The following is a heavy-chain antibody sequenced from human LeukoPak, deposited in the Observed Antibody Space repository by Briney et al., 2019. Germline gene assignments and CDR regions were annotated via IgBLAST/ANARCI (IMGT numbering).Heavy chain of an antibody. Sequence: PSETLSLTCAVYGGSFSGYYWSWIRQPPGKGLEWIGEINHSGSTNYNPSLKSRVTISVGTSKNQFSLKLSSVTAADTAVYYCAIKRGGLFDYWGQGTLVTVSS. J-gene: IGHJ4*02. V-gene: IGHV4-34*01. CDR2: INHSGST. CDR3: AIKRGGLFDY. CDR1: GGSFSGYY. D-gene: IGHD3-16*01.